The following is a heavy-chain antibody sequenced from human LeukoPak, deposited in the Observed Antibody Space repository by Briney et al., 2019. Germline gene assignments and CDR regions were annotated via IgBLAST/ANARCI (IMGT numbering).Heavy chain of an antibody. J-gene: IGHJ4*02. Sequence: SETLSLTCAVYGGSFSGYYWSWIRQPPGKGLEWIGEINHSGSTNYNPSLKSRVTISVDTSKNQFSLKLSSVTAADTAVYHCARLMVRGVHFDYWGQGTLVTVSS. D-gene: IGHD3-10*01. CDR2: INHSGST. V-gene: IGHV4-34*01. CDR3: ARLMVRGVHFDY. CDR1: GGSFSGYY.